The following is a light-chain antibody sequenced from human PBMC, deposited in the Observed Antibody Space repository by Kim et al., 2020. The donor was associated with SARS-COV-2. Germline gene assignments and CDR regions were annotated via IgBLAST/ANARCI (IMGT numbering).Light chain of an antibody. CDR3: QTWGTGIRV. J-gene: IGLJ3*02. V-gene: IGLV4-69*01. Sequence: ASVKLPCTLSSGHSSAAIAWHQQQPEKGPRYLMKLNSDGSHNKGDGIPDRFSGSSSGAERYLTISSLQSEDEADYYCQTWGTGIRVFGGGTQLTVL. CDR1: SGHSSAA. CDR2: LNSDGSH.